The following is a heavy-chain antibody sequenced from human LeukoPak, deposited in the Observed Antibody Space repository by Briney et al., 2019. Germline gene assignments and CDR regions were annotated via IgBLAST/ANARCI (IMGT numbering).Heavy chain of an antibody. CDR1: GFTFSSYA. V-gene: IGHV3-23*01. CDR2: FSATDGSA. CDR3: ARAKIAAAGTGAFDV. D-gene: IGHD6-13*01. J-gene: IGHJ3*01. Sequence: GGSLRLACAASGFTFSSYAMTWVRQAPGKGLEWVSAFSATDGSAQYAESVEGRFTISRDNSKNTLFLQMNSLGAEDTAVYYCARAKIAAAGTGAFDVWGQGTLVTVSS.